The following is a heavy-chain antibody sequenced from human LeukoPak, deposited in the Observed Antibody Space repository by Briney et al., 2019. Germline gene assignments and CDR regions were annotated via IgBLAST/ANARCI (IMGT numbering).Heavy chain of an antibody. CDR1: AGSFSGYY. V-gene: IGHV4-34*01. D-gene: IGHD4-17*01. Sequence: WPTLSLTCAVYAGSFSGYYWSWIRQNPGKGLEWIGEVNHSGYTNMNPSLKSRVTISVDTSKHQFSLRMSTVTAADTAVYFCARMTTGHDYWGQGTQVTVSS. J-gene: IGHJ4*02. CDR2: VNHSGYT. CDR3: ARMTTGHDY.